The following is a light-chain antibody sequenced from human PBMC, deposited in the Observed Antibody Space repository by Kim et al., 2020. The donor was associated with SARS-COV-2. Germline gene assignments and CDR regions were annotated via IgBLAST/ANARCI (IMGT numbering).Light chain of an antibody. Sequence: SPGERATLSCRASQSVSSNLAWYQQKPDQAPRLLIYGASTRATGIPARFSGSGSGTEFTLTISSLQSEDFAVYYCQQYNNWPPMYTFGQGTKLEI. CDR2: GAS. J-gene: IGKJ2*01. CDR1: QSVSSN. CDR3: QQYNNWPPMYT. V-gene: IGKV3-15*01.